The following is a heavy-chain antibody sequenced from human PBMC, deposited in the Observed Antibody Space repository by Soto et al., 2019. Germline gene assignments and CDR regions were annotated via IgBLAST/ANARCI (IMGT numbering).Heavy chain of an antibody. CDR2: IYYSGST. CDR1: GGSISSGGYY. CDR3: ARVLAGEWELRGIGS. Sequence: QVQLQESGPGLVKPSQTLSLTCTVSGGSISSGGYYWSWIRQHPGKGLEWIGYIYYSGSTYYNPSLKSRVTISVDTSKNQCSLKLSSVTAADTAVYYCARVLAGEWELRGIGSWGQGTLVTVSS. J-gene: IGHJ4*02. V-gene: IGHV4-31*03. D-gene: IGHD1-26*01.